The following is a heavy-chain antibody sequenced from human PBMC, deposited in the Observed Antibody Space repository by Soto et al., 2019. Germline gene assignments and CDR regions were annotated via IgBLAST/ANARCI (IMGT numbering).Heavy chain of an antibody. J-gene: IGHJ5*02. CDR1: GGSFSGYY. D-gene: IGHD2-2*01. V-gene: IGHV4-34*01. CDR3: ARESPQYCSSTSCHELIAVAALRENIFEP. CDR2: INHSGST. Sequence: QVQLQQWGAGLLKPSETLSLTCAVYGGSFSGYYWSWIRQPPGKGLEWSGEINHSGSTNYNPSLKSRFTISVATSTNQCSLKLSSVTAADTAVYYCARESPQYCSSTSCHELIAVAALRENIFEPWGQGTLVTVTS.